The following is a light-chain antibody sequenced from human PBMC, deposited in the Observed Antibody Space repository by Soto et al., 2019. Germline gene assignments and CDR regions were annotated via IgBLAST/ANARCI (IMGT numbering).Light chain of an antibody. V-gene: IGKV3-20*01. CDR1: QSVSSSY. J-gene: IGKJ3*01. CDR2: GAS. CDR3: QQYGDSIFT. Sequence: ELVLTQSPGTLSLSPGERATLSCRASQSVSSSYLAWYQQKPGQAPSLLIYGASSRATGIPDRFSGSGSGTDFTLTISRLEPEDFAVYYCQQYGDSIFTFGPGIKVDFK.